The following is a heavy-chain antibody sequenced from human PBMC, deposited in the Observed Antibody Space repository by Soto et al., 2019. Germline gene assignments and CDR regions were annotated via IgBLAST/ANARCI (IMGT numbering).Heavy chain of an antibody. CDR1: GGSFSGYY. CDR3: ARFSGSYYYAMDV. CDR2: INHSGVT. Sequence: SETLSLTCAVYGGSFSGYYCSWIRQPPGKGLEWIGEINHSGVTNYKPSLKRRVTISVDTSKNQFSLQLKSVTAADTALYYCARFSGSYYYAMDVWGQGSTVT. J-gene: IGHJ6*02. D-gene: IGHD6-19*01. V-gene: IGHV4-34*01.